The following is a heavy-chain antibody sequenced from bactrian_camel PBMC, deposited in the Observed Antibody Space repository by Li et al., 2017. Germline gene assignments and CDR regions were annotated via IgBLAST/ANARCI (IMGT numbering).Heavy chain of an antibody. J-gene: IGHJ4*01. D-gene: IGHD4*01. CDR3: ATSRYPWCSVASDQGYNS. CDR2: TRDDDDGTL. Sequence: VQLVESGGGSVQAGGSLRLSCTASGFTFDDSGMGWFRQAPGSDCELVAHTRDDDDGTLSYLDSVRGRFTISKDGAKNTLYLQMDKLKPEDSAMYYCATSRYPWCSVASDQGYNSWGQGTQVTVS. V-gene: IGHV3S63*01. CDR1: GFTFDDSG.